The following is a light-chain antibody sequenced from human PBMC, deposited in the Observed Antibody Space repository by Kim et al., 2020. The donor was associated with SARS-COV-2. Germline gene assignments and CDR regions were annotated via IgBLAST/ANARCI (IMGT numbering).Light chain of an antibody. V-gene: IGLV1-51*01. CDR1: SSKIGNNY. CDR3: GTWDSSLSAVV. Sequence: QKVTIPCSGSSSKIGNNYVSWYQQLPGTAPKLLIYDNNKRPSGIPDRFSGSKSGTSATLGITGLQTGDEADYYCGTWDSSLSAVVFGGGTQLTVL. CDR2: DNN. J-gene: IGLJ2*01.